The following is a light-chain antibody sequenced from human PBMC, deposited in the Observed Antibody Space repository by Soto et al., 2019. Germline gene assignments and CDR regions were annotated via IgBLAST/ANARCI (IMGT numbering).Light chain of an antibody. Sequence: AIRMTQSPSSFSASTGDRVTITCRASQGISSYLAWYQQKPGKDPKLLIYAASTLQSGVPSRFSGSGSGTDVTLTISCLQSEDFATYYCQQYYSYPRTFGQGTKLEIK. J-gene: IGKJ2*01. V-gene: IGKV1-8*01. CDR1: QGISSY. CDR3: QQYYSYPRT. CDR2: AAS.